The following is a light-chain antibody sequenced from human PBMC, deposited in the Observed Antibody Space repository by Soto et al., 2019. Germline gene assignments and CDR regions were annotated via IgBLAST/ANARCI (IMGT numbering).Light chain of an antibody. Sequence: LTQPASVSGSPGQSITISCTGTSSDVGGYNYVSWYQQHPGKAPKLMIHDVSNRPSGVSNRFSGPKSGNTASLTISGLQAEDEADYYCSSYTSSSTYVFGTGTKVTVL. CDR1: SSDVGGYNY. CDR2: DVS. CDR3: SSYTSSSTYV. V-gene: IGLV2-14*01. J-gene: IGLJ1*01.